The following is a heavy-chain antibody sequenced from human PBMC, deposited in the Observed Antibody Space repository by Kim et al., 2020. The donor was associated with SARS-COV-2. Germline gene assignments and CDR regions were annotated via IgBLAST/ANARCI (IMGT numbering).Heavy chain of an antibody. V-gene: IGHV3-23*01. CDR2: IRRGGCNT. CDR3: DASDY. Sequence: IRRGGCNTHSADSVKRRFTIPRDNSMNTLYLQMNSLRAEDTAVYYCDASDYWGQGTLVTVSP. J-gene: IGHJ4*02.